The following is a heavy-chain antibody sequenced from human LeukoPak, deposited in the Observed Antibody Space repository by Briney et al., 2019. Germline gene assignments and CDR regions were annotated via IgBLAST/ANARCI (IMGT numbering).Heavy chain of an antibody. Sequence: SVKVSCKASGGTFSSYAISWVRQAPGQGLEWMGGIIPIFGTANYAQKFQGRVTITADKSTSTAYMELSSLRSEDTAVYYCARGYCSGGSCPNWFDPWGQGTLVTVSS. CDR3: ARGYCSGGSCPNWFDP. D-gene: IGHD2-15*01. CDR1: GGTFSSYA. J-gene: IGHJ5*02. V-gene: IGHV1-69*06. CDR2: IIPIFGTA.